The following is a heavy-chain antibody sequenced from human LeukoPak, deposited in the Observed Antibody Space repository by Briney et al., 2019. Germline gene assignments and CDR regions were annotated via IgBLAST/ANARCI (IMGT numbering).Heavy chain of an antibody. CDR1: GYRFTSYW. Sequence: GEPLQISFQASGYRFTSYWIAWVRQLPGKGLEWMGIVYPGDSDTRYSPSFQGQVTISADKSISTAYLQWSSPKASDTAMYYCARLDIVATLALDYWGQGALVTVSS. D-gene: IGHD5-12*01. V-gene: IGHV5-51*01. J-gene: IGHJ4*02. CDR3: ARLDIVATLALDY. CDR2: VYPGDSDT.